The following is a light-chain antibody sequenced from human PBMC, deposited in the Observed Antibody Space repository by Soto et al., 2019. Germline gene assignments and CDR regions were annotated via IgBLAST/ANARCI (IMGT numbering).Light chain of an antibody. J-gene: IGKJ4*01. Sequence: DVVMTQSPLSLPVTLGQPASISCRSSQSLVHSDGHTSLHWFQQRPGQSPRRLIYKVSYRDSGVPARFIGSGSGTDFTLQISRVEAEDVGVYYCIQATHWPPLTFGGGTKVEIK. V-gene: IGKV2-30*02. CDR1: QSLVHSDGHTS. CDR3: IQATHWPPLT. CDR2: KVS.